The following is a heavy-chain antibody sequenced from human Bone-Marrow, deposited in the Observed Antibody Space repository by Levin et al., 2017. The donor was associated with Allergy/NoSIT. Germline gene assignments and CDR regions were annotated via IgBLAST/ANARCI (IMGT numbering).Heavy chain of an antibody. CDR3: ARDPFAYNFGSGSYLDY. V-gene: IGHV3-74*01. D-gene: IGHD3-10*01. CDR2: INRGGTST. J-gene: IGHJ4*02. CDR1: GLAFSNYW. Sequence: AGGSLRLSCAASGLAFSNYWMHWVRQAPGKGLVWVSRINRGGTSTTYADSVKGRFTISRDNAKNTLYLQMNSLRAEDTAVYYCARDPFAYNFGSGSYLDYWGQGALVSVSS.